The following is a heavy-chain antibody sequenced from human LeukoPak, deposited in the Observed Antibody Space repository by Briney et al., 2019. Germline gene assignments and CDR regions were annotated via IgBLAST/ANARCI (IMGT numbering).Heavy chain of an antibody. D-gene: IGHD3-22*01. V-gene: IGHV4-59*01. CDR3: ARARGYYDSSGYYY. Sequence: SETLSLTCTVSGGSISSYYWTWLRQPPGKGLEWIGYIYYSGSTNYNPSLKSRVTISVDTSKNQFSLKLSSVTAADTAVYYCARARGYYDSSGYYYWGQGTLVTVSS. CDR1: GGSISSYY. CDR2: IYYSGST. J-gene: IGHJ4*02.